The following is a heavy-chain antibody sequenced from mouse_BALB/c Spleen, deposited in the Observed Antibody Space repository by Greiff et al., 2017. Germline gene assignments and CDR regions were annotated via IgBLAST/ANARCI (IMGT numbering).Heavy chain of an antibody. D-gene: IGHD2-4*01. J-gene: IGHJ3*01. Sequence: VQLQQSGPELVKPGASVKISCKASGYSFTGYYMHWVKQSHVKSLEWIGRINPYNGATSYNQNFKDKASLTVDKSSSTAYMELHSLTSEDSAVYYCARDYYDYEEFAYWGQGTLVTVSA. CDR1: GYSFTGYY. V-gene: IGHV1-31*01. CDR3: ARDYYDYEEFAY. CDR2: INPYNGAT.